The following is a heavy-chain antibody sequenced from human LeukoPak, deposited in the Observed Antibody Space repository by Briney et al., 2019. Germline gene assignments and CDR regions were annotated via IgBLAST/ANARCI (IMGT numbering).Heavy chain of an antibody. V-gene: IGHV3-21*01. D-gene: IGHD6-19*01. CDR1: GFTFSNAW. CDR3: AGDRYSSGWYYQGLDY. Sequence: GGSLRLSCAASGFTFSNAWMSWVRQAPGKGLEWVSSISSSSSYIYYADSVKGRFTISRDNAKNSLYLQMNSLRAEDTAVYYCAGDRYSSGWYYQGLDYWGQGTLVTVSS. CDR2: ISSSSSYI. J-gene: IGHJ4*02.